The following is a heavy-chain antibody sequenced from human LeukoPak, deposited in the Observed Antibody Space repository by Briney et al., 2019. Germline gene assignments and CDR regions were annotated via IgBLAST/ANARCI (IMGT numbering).Heavy chain of an antibody. J-gene: IGHJ4*02. Sequence: PSETLSLTCTVSGGSISSYYWSWVRQPPGKGLEWIGYIYYSGSTNYNPSLKSRVTISVDTSKNQFSLKLSSVTAADTAVYYCARGLLGVVIPYYFDYWGQGTLVTVSS. CDR1: GGSISSYY. D-gene: IGHD3-3*01. CDR3: ARGLLGVVIPYYFDY. CDR2: IYYSGST. V-gene: IGHV4-59*01.